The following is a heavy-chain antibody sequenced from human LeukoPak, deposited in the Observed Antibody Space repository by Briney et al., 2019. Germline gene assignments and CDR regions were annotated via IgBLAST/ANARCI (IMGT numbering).Heavy chain of an antibody. V-gene: IGHV4-34*01. J-gene: IGHJ4*02. D-gene: IGHD6-13*01. CDR3: ARGRWQQQLAKAFDY. Sequence: GSLRLSCAASGFTFSTFAMIWVRQPPGKGLEWIGEINHSGSTNYNPSLKSRVTISVDTSKNQFSLKLSSMTAADTAVYYCARGRWQQQLAKAFDYWGQGTLVTVSS. CDR1: GFTFSTFA. CDR2: INHSGST.